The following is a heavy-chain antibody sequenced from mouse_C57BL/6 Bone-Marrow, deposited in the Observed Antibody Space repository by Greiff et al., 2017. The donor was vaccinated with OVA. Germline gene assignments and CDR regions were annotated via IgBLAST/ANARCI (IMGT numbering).Heavy chain of an antibody. Sequence: DVMLVESGGDLVKPGGSLKLSCAASGFTFSSYGMSWVRQTPDKRLEWVATISSGGSYTYYPDSVKGRFTISRDNAKNTLYLQMSSLKSEDTAMYYCARRGLPAIAHFDYWGQGTTLTVSS. J-gene: IGHJ2*01. V-gene: IGHV5-6*02. CDR1: GFTFSSYG. CDR2: ISSGGSYT. CDR3: ARRGLPAIAHFDY. D-gene: IGHD3-1*01.